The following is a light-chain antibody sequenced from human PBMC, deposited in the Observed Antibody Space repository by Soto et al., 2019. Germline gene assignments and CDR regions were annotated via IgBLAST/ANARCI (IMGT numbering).Light chain of an antibody. V-gene: IGKV3-20*01. J-gene: IGKJ1*01. Sequence: IVLTQSPGTLCLSPGERATLSCRASQSVSSSYLAWYQQKPGQAPRLLIYGASIRATGIPDRFSGSGSGTDLTLTISRLEPEDFAVYYCQQYGSSPGTFGQGTKVEIK. CDR1: QSVSSSY. CDR2: GAS. CDR3: QQYGSSPGT.